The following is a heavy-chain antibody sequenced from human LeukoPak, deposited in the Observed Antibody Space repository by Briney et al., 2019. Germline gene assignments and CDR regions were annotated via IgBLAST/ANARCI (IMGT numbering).Heavy chain of an antibody. CDR2: FFPGDSDT. V-gene: IGHV5-51*01. CDR3: ARAQSRVSRFDY. CDR1: GYRFTGYW. D-gene: IGHD3-16*01. Sequence: GESLKFSCKGSGYRFTGYWIAWVRQMPGKGLEWMGIFFPGDSDTRYSPSFQEQVTMSADESISTAYLQWISLKAADTAMYYCARAQSRVSRFDYWGQGTLVTVSS. J-gene: IGHJ4*02.